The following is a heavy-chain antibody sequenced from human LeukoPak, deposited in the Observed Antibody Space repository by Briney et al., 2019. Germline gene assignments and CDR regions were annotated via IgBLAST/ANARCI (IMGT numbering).Heavy chain of an antibody. Sequence: KTSETLSLTCIVSGGSISSDSHYWGWIRQPPGKGLEWIGSIYHSGSTYYNPSLKSRVTISVDTSKNQFSLKLSSVTAADTAVYYCARLSRDGYNKRDFDLWGRGTLVTVSS. CDR2: IYHSGST. CDR1: GGSISSDSHY. CDR3: ARLSRDGYNKRDFDL. J-gene: IGHJ2*01. V-gene: IGHV4-39*07. D-gene: IGHD5-24*01.